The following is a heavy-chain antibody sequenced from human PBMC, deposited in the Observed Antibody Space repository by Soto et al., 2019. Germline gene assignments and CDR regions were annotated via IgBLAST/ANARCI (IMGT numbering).Heavy chain of an antibody. D-gene: IGHD3-3*01. V-gene: IGHV4-39*07. CDR3: ARGPNTYDFWSGYPLFDY. J-gene: IGHJ4*02. CDR1: GGSISSSSYY. Sequence: PSETLSLTCTVSGGSISSSSYYWGWIRQPPGKGLEWIGSIYYSGSTYYNPSLKSRVTISVDTSKNQFSLKLSSVTAADTAVYYCARGPNTYDFWSGYPLFDYWGQGTLVTVSS. CDR2: IYYSGST.